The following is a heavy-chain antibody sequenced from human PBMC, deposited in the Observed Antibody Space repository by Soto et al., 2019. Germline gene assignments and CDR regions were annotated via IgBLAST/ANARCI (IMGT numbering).Heavy chain of an antibody. J-gene: IGHJ5*02. Sequence: ASVKVSCKASGYTSTSYGISWVRQAPGQGLEWMGWISAYNGNTNYAQKLQGRVTMTTDTSTSTAYMELRSLRSDDTAVYYCARGGGNFYDILTGYYNNWFDPWGQGTLVTVSS. V-gene: IGHV1-18*01. CDR1: GYTSTSYG. CDR3: ARGGGNFYDILTGYYNNWFDP. CDR2: ISAYNGNT. D-gene: IGHD3-9*01.